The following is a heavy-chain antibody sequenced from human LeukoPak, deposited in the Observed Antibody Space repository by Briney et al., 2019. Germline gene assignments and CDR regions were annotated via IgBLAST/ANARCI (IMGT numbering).Heavy chain of an antibody. CDR2: ISSSSSYI. V-gene: IGHV3-21*01. Sequence: PGGSLRLSCAASGFTFSSYSMNWVRQAPGKGLEWVSSISSSSSYIYYADSVKGRFTISRDNAQNSLYLQMNSLRAEDTAVYYCERDLGYCSGGSCYWGQGTMVTVSS. J-gene: IGHJ3*01. CDR1: GFTFSSYS. CDR3: ERDLGYCSGGSCY. D-gene: IGHD2-15*01.